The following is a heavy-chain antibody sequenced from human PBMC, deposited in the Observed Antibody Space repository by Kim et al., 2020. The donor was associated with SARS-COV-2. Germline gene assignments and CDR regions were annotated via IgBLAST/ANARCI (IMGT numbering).Heavy chain of an antibody. CDR2: GSMT. CDR3: ARGYGSGTNY. Sequence: GSMTGYADSVKGRFTISRDNAKNTLYLQMNSLRLEDTAVYYCARGYGSGTNYWGQGTLVTVST. D-gene: IGHD3-10*01. J-gene: IGHJ4*02. V-gene: IGHV3-74*01.